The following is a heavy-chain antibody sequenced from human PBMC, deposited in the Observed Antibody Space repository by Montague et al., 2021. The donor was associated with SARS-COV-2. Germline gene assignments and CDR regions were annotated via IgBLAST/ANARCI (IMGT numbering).Heavy chain of an antibody. CDR3: TRDYRSIVGDGLDI. D-gene: IGHD3-16*02. J-gene: IGHJ3*02. V-gene: IGHV3-48*03. Sequence: SLRLSCAASGFTFSNYDMNWARQAPGKGPEWISYISTSAYTTSYAGSVEGRFTISRDNGKNSLYLQMNSLRVEDTAVYYCTRDYRSIVGDGLDIWGQGTKVTVSS. CDR1: GFTFSNYD. CDR2: ISTSAYTT.